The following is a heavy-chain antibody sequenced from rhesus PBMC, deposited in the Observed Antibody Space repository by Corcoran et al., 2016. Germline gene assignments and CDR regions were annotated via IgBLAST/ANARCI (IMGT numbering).Heavy chain of an antibody. J-gene: IGHJ4*01. CDR1: GFTFSSYE. Sequence: DVQLVESGGGLVKPGGSLRLSCVASGFTFSSYEMHWVCQAPGKGLEWVSVISKSGCNKYNADSVKGRFTSSRDNAKNSLFLQMNSLRAEDTAVYYCTRVGRWLAHTYFDYWGQGVLVTVSS. D-gene: IGHD6-37*01. V-gene: IGHV3-100*02. CDR2: ISKSGCNK. CDR3: TRVGRWLAHTYFDY.